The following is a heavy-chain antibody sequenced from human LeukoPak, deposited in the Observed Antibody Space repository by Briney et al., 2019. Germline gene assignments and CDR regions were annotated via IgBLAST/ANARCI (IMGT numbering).Heavy chain of an antibody. CDR3: AKIQGYCSGGSCYPYFDY. CDR2: ISGSGGST. D-gene: IGHD2-15*01. V-gene: IGHV3-23*01. J-gene: IGHJ4*02. Sequence: PGGSLRLSCAASGFTFSSYAMSWVCQAPGKGLEWVSAISGSGGSTYYADSVKGRFTISRDNSKNTLYLQMNSLRAEDTAVYYCAKIQGYCSGGSCYPYFDYWGQGTLVTVSS. CDR1: GFTFSSYA.